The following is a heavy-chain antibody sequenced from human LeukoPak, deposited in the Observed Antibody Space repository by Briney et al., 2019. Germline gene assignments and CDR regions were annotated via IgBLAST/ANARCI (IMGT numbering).Heavy chain of an antibody. CDR3: ARSYCSGGRCYWYYFDY. D-gene: IGHD2-15*01. V-gene: IGHV1-3*01. J-gene: IGHJ4*02. CDR1: GYTFTTYA. CDR2: INAGNGNT. Sequence: GASVKVSCKASGYTFTTYAMHWVRQASGQGLEWMGWINAGNGNTKYSQKFQGRVTITRDTSASTAYMELSSLRSEDTAVYYCARSYCSGGRCYWYYFDYWGQGTLLTVSS.